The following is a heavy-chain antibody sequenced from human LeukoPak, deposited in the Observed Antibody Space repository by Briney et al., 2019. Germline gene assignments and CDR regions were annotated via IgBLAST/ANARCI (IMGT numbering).Heavy chain of an antibody. CDR3: ANYIQHGMDV. J-gene: IGHJ6*02. CDR2: VYGDGATT. CDR1: GFTFSNYA. D-gene: IGHD4-11*01. V-gene: IGHV3-23*01. Sequence: GGSLRLSCAASGFTFSNYAMSWIRQAPGKGLEWVSAVYGDGATTHYADSVKGRFTISRDNSKNTLSLQMNSLRAEDTAVYYCANYIQHGMDVWGQGTTVTVSS.